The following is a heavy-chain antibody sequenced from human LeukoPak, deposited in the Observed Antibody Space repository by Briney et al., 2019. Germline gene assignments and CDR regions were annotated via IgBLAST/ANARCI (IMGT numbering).Heavy chain of an antibody. V-gene: IGHV3-30-3*01. J-gene: IGHJ6*02. CDR3: ARERVAVDYGMDV. CDR1: GFTFSSYA. D-gene: IGHD6-19*01. CDR2: ISYDGSNE. Sequence: PGRSLRLSCAASGFTFSSYAMHWVRQAPGKGLEWVAVISYDGSNEYYADSVKGRFTISRDNSKNTLYLQMNSLRAEDTAVYYCARERVAVDYGMDVWGQGTTVTVSS.